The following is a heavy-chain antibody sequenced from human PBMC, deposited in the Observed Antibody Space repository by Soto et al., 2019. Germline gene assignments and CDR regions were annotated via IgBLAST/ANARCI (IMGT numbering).Heavy chain of an antibody. J-gene: IGHJ6*02. D-gene: IGHD5-18*01. CDR3: ASLNLYSYGLRYGMDV. Sequence: PSETLSLTCTVSGGSISSYYWSWIRQPPGKGLEWIGYIYYSGSTNYSPSLKSRVTISVDTSKNQFSLKLSSVTAADTAVYYCASLNLYSYGLRYGMDVCGQGTTVTVSS. CDR1: GGSISSYY. CDR2: IYYSGST. V-gene: IGHV4-59*08.